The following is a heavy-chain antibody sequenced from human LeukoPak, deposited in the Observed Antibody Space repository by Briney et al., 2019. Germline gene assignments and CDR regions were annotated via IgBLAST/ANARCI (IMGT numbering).Heavy chain of an antibody. CDR1: GYTFTNNY. Sequence: ASVKVSCTASGYTFTNNYLHWVRQAPGQGLEWMGKIYPRDGSTSYAQNFQGRVTVTRDTSTTTVHMELRGLRSEDTAVYYCARDQEGFDYWGQGTVVTVSS. CDR2: IYPRDGST. J-gene: IGHJ4*02. CDR3: ARDQEGFDY. V-gene: IGHV1-46*01.